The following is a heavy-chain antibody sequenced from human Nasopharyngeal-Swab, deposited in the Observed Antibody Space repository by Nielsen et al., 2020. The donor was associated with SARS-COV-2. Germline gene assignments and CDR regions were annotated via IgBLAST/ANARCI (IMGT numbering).Heavy chain of an antibody. Sequence: GGSLRLSCAASEFTVSSNYMSWVRQAPGKGLEWVSVFYSDGSTFYADSVKGRFTISRDNSKNTLYLQMDSLRAEDTAVYYCASLRWGDYWGQGTLVTVSS. V-gene: IGHV3-66*01. D-gene: IGHD3-16*01. CDR1: EFTVSSNY. CDR2: FYSDGST. J-gene: IGHJ4*02. CDR3: ASLRWGDY.